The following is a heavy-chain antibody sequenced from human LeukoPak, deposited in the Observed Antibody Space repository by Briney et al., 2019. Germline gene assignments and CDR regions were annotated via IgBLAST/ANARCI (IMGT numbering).Heavy chain of an antibody. CDR2: IWYDGSNK. CDR3: ARETDSSGYYYNWFDP. V-gene: IGHV3-33*01. J-gene: IGHJ5*02. D-gene: IGHD3-22*01. CDR1: GFTFSSYG. Sequence: PGGSLRLSCAASGFTFSSYGMHWVRQAPGRGLEWVAVIWYDGSNKYYADSVKGRFTISRDNSKNTLYLQMNSLRAEDTAVYYCARETDSSGYYYNWFDPWGQGTLVTVSS.